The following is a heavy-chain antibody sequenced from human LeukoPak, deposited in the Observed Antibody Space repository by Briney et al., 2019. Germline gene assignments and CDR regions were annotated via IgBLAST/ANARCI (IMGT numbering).Heavy chain of an antibody. CDR2: IYYSGST. CDR1: GGSISNYY. CDR3: ARTYYDYVWGSYRPWYFDY. D-gene: IGHD3-16*02. Sequence: PSETLSLTCTVSGGSISNYYWSWIRQPPGKGLEWIGYIYYSGSTNYNPSLKSRVTISVDTSKNQFSLKLSSVTAADTAVYYCARTYYDYVWGSYRPWYFDYWGQGTLVTVSS. V-gene: IGHV4-59*08. J-gene: IGHJ4*02.